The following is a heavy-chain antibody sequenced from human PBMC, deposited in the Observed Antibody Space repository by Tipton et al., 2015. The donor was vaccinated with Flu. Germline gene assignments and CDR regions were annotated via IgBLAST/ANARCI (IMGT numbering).Heavy chain of an antibody. Sequence: GLVKPSETLSLTYTVSRGSISGYFWSWIRQPPGKGLEWIGYIYYTGGTNQNPSLKSRVTLSVDTSKNQFSLKLSSVTAADTAMYYCARGDYGDYDHEADGFDIWGQGTLVTVSA. J-gene: IGHJ3*02. CDR3: ARGDYGDYDHEADGFDI. V-gene: IGHV4-59*08. CDR2: IYYTGGT. CDR1: RGSISGYF. D-gene: IGHD4-17*01.